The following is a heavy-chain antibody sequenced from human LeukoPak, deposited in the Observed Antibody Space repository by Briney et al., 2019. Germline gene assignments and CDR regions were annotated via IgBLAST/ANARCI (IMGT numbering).Heavy chain of an antibody. CDR3: ARVYCSGGSCLGFDY. J-gene: IGHJ4*02. CDR1: GFTVSSNY. V-gene: IGHV3-66*01. CDR2: IYSGGST. Sequence: GGSLRLPCAASGFTVSSNYMSWVRQAPGKGLEWVSVIYSGGSTYYADSVKGRFTISRDNSKNTLYLQMNSLRAEDTAVYYCARVYCSGGSCLGFDYWGQGTLVTVSS. D-gene: IGHD2-15*01.